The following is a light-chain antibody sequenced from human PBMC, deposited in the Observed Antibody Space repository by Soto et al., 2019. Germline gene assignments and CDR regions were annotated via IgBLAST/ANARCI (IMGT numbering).Light chain of an antibody. CDR2: EVS. V-gene: IGLV2-8*01. CDR1: SSDVGGYNY. J-gene: IGLJ2*01. CDR3: SSYAGSNNHVV. Sequence: QSALTQPPSASGSAGQSVTISCTGTSSDVGGYNYVSWYQQHPGKAPKLMIYEVSKRPSGVPDRFSGSKSGNTAFLTVSGLQAEDEADYYCSSYAGSNNHVVFGGGTKLTVL.